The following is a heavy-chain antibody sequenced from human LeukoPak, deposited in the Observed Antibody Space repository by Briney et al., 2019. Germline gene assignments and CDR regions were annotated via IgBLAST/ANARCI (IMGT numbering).Heavy chain of an antibody. J-gene: IGHJ1*01. CDR3: AKENYGDSTGGRFQH. CDR1: GLTFSSYA. V-gene: IGHV3-23*01. Sequence: GGSLRLSCAASGLTFSSYAMSWVRQAPGKGLEWVSVISGSGGSTYYADSVKGRFTISRDNSKNTLYLQMNSLRAEDTAVYYCAKENYGDSTGGRFQHWGQGTLVTVSS. D-gene: IGHD4-17*01. CDR2: ISGSGGST.